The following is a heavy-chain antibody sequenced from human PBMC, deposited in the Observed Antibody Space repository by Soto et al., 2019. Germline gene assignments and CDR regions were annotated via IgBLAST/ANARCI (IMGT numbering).Heavy chain of an antibody. CDR1: GFTFSNAW. V-gene: IGHV3-15*07. Sequence: GGSLRLSCVASGFTFSNAWMNWVRQAPGKGLEWVGRIKSKTDGGTTDYAAPVKGRFTISRDDSKNTLYLQMNSLKTEDTAVYYCQMSFSDYSQRPYYYYGMDVWGQGTTVTVSS. CDR3: QMSFSDYSQRPYYYYGMDV. D-gene: IGHD4-4*01. J-gene: IGHJ6*02. CDR2: IKSKTDGGTT.